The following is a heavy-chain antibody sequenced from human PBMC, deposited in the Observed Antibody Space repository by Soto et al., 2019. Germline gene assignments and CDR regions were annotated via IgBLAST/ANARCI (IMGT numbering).Heavy chain of an antibody. D-gene: IGHD3-9*01. CDR2: INHSGST. V-gene: IGHV4-34*01. CDR1: GGSFSGYY. CDR3: ARVNVLRYFDWLFDWFDP. J-gene: IGHJ5*02. Sequence: SETLSHTCAVYGGSFSGYYWSWIRQPPGKGLEWIGEINHSGSTNYNPSLKSRVTISVDTSKNQFSLKLSSVTAADTAVYYCARVNVLRYFDWLFDWFDPWGQGTLVTVSS.